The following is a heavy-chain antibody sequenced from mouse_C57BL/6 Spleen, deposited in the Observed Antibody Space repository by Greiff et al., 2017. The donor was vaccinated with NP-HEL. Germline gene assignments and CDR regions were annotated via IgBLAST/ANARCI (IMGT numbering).Heavy chain of an antibody. CDR1: GYPFPSYW. CDR2: IDPNSGGT. Sequence: QVQLQQPGAELVKPGASVKLSCKASGYPFPSYWMHWVKQRPGRGLGWIGRIDPNSGGTKYNEKFKSKATLTVDKPSSTAYMQLSSLTSEDSAVYYCARSYGNYWFAYWGQGTLVTVSA. J-gene: IGHJ3*01. D-gene: IGHD2-10*02. V-gene: IGHV1-72*01. CDR3: ARSYGNYWFAY.